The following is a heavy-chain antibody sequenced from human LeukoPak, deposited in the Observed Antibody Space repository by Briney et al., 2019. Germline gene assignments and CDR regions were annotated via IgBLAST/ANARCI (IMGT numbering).Heavy chain of an antibody. CDR2: IYYSGTT. J-gene: IGHJ4*02. CDR1: GGSISSSRYY. Sequence: SETLSLTCTVSGGSISSSRYYWGWIRQPPGKGLEWIGSIYYSGTTFYNPSLKSRVTISIDTSTNQFSVKLSSVTAADTAVYFCARDPRTYYYGPGTYAPGPGPVDYWGQGTLVTVSS. V-gene: IGHV4-39*07. D-gene: IGHD3-10*01. CDR3: ARDPRTYYYGPGTYAPGPGPVDY.